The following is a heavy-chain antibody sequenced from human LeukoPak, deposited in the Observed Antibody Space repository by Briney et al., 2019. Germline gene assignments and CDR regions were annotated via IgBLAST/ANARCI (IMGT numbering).Heavy chain of an antibody. D-gene: IGHD3-22*01. CDR2: IKSKTDGETA. V-gene: IGHV3-15*01. CDR1: GFTFSNAW. Sequence: GGSLRLSCAASGFTFSNAWMAWVRQVPGKGLEWLGRIKSKTDGETADYAAPVRGRFFISRDDRKDTLYVEINSLKTEDTGIYYCTIVLRPYRGSGYRNWFDPWDRGTLVTVSS. CDR3: TIVLRPYRGSGYRNWFDP. J-gene: IGHJ5*02.